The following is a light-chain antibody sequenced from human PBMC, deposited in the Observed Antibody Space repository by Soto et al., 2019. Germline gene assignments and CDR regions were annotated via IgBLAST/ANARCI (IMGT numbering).Light chain of an antibody. CDR1: SSDVGGYKY. Sequence: QSVLTQPASVSGSPGQSITISCTGTSSDVGGYKYVSWYQQHPGKAPKLMIYEVSNRPSGVSNRFSGSKSGNTASLTISGLQADDEADYYCNSYTSSSTLAFGTGTKVTVL. CDR2: EVS. V-gene: IGLV2-14*01. CDR3: NSYTSSSTLA. J-gene: IGLJ1*01.